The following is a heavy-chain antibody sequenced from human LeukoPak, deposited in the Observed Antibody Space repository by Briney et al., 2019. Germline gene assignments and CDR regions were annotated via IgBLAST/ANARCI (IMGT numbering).Heavy chain of an antibody. D-gene: IGHD2-2*01. V-gene: IGHV4-59*01. Sequence: SETLSLTCTVSGGSISSYYWSRIRQPPGKGLEWIGYIYYSGSTNYNPSLKSRVTISVDTSKNQFSLKLSSVTAADTAVYYCARDGVRYCSSTSCYGLGWFDPWGQGTLVTVSS. CDR2: IYYSGST. CDR3: ARDGVRYCSSTSCYGLGWFDP. CDR1: GGSISSYY. J-gene: IGHJ5*02.